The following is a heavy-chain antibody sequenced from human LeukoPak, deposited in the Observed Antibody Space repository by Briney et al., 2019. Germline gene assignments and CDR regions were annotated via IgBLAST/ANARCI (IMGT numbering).Heavy chain of an antibody. CDR2: IYHSGST. Sequence: PSETLSLTCTVSGYSISSGYYWGWIRQPPGKGLEWIGSIYHSGSTYYNPSLKSRVTISVDTSKNQFSLKLSSVTAADTAVYYCARMGYYYDSSGNWFDPWGQGTLVTGSS. CDR3: ARMGYYYDSSGNWFDP. J-gene: IGHJ5*02. D-gene: IGHD3-22*01. CDR1: GYSISSGYY. V-gene: IGHV4-38-2*02.